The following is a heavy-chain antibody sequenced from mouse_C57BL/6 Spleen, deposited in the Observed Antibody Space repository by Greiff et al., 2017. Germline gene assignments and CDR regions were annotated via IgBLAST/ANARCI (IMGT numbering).Heavy chain of an antibody. CDR1: GFSFNTYA. D-gene: IGHD4-1*01. V-gene: IGHV10-1*01. Sequence: EVQRVESGGGLVQPKGSLKLSCAASGFSFNTYAMNWVRQAPGKGLEWVARIRSKSNNYATYYADSVKDRFTISRDDSESMLYLQMNNLKTEDTAMYYCVRKLGRGYYAMDYWGQGTSVTVSS. CDR3: VRKLGRGYYAMDY. J-gene: IGHJ4*01. CDR2: IRSKSNNYAT.